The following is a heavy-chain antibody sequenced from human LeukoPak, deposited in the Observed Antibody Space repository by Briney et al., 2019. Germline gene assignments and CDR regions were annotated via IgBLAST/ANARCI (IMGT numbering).Heavy chain of an antibody. D-gene: IGHD3-22*01. CDR3: ARDEPETYYYDSSGPRPWNYGMDV. Sequence: PGGSLRLSCAASGFTFSSYATSWVRQAPGKGLEWVSAISGSGGSTYYADSVKGRFTISRDNAKNSLYLQMNSLRAEDTAVYYCARDEPETYYYDSSGPRPWNYGMDVWGQGTTVTVSS. J-gene: IGHJ6*02. V-gene: IGHV3-23*01. CDR2: ISGSGGST. CDR1: GFTFSSYA.